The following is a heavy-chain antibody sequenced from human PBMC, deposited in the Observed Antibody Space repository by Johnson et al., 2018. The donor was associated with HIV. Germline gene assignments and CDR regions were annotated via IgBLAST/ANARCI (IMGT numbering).Heavy chain of an antibody. CDR1: GFTVSSYY. J-gene: IGHJ3*02. Sequence: VQLVESGGGLVQPGGSLRLSCAASGFTVSSYYMTWVRQAPGKGLEWVSVLFSGGSTYYADSVKGRFTISRDNSKNTLYLQMNSLRAEDTAVYYCARACRDGYTCDAFDIWGQGTM. D-gene: IGHD5-24*01. CDR2: LFSGGST. CDR3: ARACRDGYTCDAFDI. V-gene: IGHV3-66*01.